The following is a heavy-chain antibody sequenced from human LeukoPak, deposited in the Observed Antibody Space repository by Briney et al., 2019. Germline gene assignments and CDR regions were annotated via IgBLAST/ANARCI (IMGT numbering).Heavy chain of an antibody. CDR2: ISAYNGNT. J-gene: IGHJ4*02. D-gene: IGHD1-26*01. Sequence: VASVKVSCKASGYTFTCYGISWVRQAPGQRLEWMGWISAYNGNTNYAQKLQGRVTMTTDTSTSTAYMELRSLRSDDTAVYYCARDRFAWELLPSYFDYWGQGTLVAVSS. CDR3: ARDRFAWELLPSYFDY. V-gene: IGHV1-18*01. CDR1: GYTFTCYG.